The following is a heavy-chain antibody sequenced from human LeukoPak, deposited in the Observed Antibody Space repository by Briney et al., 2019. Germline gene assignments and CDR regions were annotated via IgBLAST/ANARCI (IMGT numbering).Heavy chain of an antibody. CDR1: GGTFSSYA. V-gene: IGHV7-4-1*02. CDR3: ARDLAAAYYYYGMDV. Sequence: ASVKVSCKASGGTFSSYAISRVRQAPGQGLEWMGWINTNTGNPTYAQGFTGRFVFSLDTSVSTAYLQISSLKAEDTAVYYCARDLAAAYYYYGMDVWGQGTTVTVSS. D-gene: IGHD6-13*01. J-gene: IGHJ6*02. CDR2: INTNTGNP.